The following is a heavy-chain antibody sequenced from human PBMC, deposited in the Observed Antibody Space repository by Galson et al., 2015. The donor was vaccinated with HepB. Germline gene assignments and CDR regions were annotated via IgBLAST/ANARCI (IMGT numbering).Heavy chain of an antibody. J-gene: IGHJ4*02. V-gene: IGHV1-24*01. D-gene: IGHD4-17*01. CDR1: GHTLTDLS. CDR3: AADPHRTTVTTMLF. CDR2: YAPEDAET. Sequence: SVKVSCKVSGHTLTDLSVHWVRLSPGKGLEWMGGYAPEDAETVYAPKFQGRFTMTEDTSPAYMQLTNLRSDDTAVYYCAADPHRTTVTTMLFWGQGTLVTVSS.